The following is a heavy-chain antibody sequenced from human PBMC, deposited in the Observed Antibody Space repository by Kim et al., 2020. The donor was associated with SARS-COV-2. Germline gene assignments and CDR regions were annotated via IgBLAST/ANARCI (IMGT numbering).Heavy chain of an antibody. D-gene: IGHD3-10*01. J-gene: IGHJ5*02. CDR1: GYTFTSYG. CDR2: ISAYNGNT. V-gene: IGHV1-18*04. Sequence: ASVKVSCKASGYTFTSYGISWVRQAPGQGLEWMGWISAYNGNTNYAQKLQGRVTMTTDTSTSTAYMELRSLRSDDTAVYYCARDRYYYGSGSSPYNWFDPWGQGTLVTVSS. CDR3: ARDRYYYGSGSSPYNWFDP.